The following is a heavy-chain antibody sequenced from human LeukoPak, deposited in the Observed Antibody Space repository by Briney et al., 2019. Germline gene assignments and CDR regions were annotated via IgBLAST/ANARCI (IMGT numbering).Heavy chain of an antibody. V-gene: IGHV3-66*02. CDR2: IYSGGST. D-gene: IGHD3-3*01. CDR3: AREYYDFWSGSFQH. J-gene: IGHJ1*01. Sequence: GGSLRLSCAASGFTVSSNYMSWVRQAPGKGLEWVSVIYSGGSTYYADSVKGRFTISRDNSKNTLYLQMNSLRAEDTAVYYCAREYYDFWSGSFQHWGQGILVTVSS. CDR1: GFTVSSNY.